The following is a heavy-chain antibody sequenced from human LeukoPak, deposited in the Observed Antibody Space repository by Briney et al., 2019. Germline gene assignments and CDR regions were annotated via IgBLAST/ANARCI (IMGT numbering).Heavy chain of an antibody. CDR3: AREDYYDSSGYYLGY. CDR1: GFTFSSYS. CDR2: ISSSSSYI. V-gene: IGHV3-21*01. Sequence: GGSLRLSCAASGFTFSSYSMNWVRQAPGKGLEWVSSISSSSSYIYYADSVKGRFTISRDNAKNSLYLQMNSLRAEDTSVYYCAREDYYDSSGYYLGYWGQGTLVTVSS. J-gene: IGHJ4*02. D-gene: IGHD3-22*01.